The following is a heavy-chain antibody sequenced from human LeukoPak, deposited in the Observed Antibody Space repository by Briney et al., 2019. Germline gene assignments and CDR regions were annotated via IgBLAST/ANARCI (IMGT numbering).Heavy chain of an antibody. CDR1: GGSFSGYY. CDR2: ITHNGYT. V-gene: IGHV4-34*01. Sequence: SETLSLTCAVYGGSFSGYYWGWIRQPPGKGLQWIGEITHNGYTNYNPARKSRVTISKDTSKNEFSLKVSSVTAADMAIYYCAASGGPINWFDPWGQGTLVTVSS. J-gene: IGHJ5*02. D-gene: IGHD3-10*01. CDR3: AASGGPINWFDP.